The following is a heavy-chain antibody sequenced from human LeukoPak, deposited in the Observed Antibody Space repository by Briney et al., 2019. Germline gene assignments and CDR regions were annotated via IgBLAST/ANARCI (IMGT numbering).Heavy chain of an antibody. J-gene: IGHJ4*02. D-gene: IGHD3-3*01. V-gene: IGHV4-59*01. CDR2: IYYSGST. CDR3: ARVRQDYDFWSGYTYFDY. CDR1: GGSISGYY. Sequence: SETLSLTCTVSGGSISGYYWSWIRQPPGKGLEWIGYIYYSGSTNYNPSLKSRVTISVDTSKNQFSLKLSSVTAADTAVYYCARVRQDYDFWSGYTYFDYWGQGTLVTVSS.